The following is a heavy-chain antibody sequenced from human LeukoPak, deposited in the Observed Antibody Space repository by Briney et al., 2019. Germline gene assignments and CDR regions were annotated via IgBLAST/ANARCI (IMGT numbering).Heavy chain of an antibody. D-gene: IGHD5-24*01. V-gene: IGHV4-39*01. CDR3: ARPGDGYNLGY. CDR1: GGSISSSSYY. J-gene: IGHJ4*02. CDR2: LYYSGNT. Sequence: SETLSLTCTVSGGSISSSSYYWGWIRHPPRKELAWIGTLYYSGNTYYNPSLKSRVTISVDTSKNQFSLKLTSVTAADTAVYYCARPGDGYNLGYWGQGTLVTVSS.